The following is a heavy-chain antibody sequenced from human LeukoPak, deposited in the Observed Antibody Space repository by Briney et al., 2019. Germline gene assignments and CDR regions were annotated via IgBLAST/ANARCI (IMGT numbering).Heavy chain of an antibody. V-gene: IGHV1-69*13. J-gene: IGHJ4*02. CDR1: GGTFSSYA. CDR2: IIPIFGTA. CDR3: AGMVAPGFDY. D-gene: IGHD1-26*01. Sequence: GVSVKVSCRASGGTFSSYAISWVRQAPGQGLEWMGGIIPIFGTANYAQKFQGRVTITADESTSTAYMELSSLRSEDTAVYYCAGMVAPGFDYWGQGTLVTVSS.